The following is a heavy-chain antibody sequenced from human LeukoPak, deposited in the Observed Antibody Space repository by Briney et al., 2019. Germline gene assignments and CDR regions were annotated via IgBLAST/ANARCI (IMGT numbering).Heavy chain of an antibody. CDR1: GYALTSFA. V-gene: IGHV1-3*04. CDR2: INTGNDNP. CDR3: ARDYDFWSGYFGLSMDV. J-gene: IGHJ6*02. Sequence: GASVKVSCKASGYALTSFAMHWVRQAPGQRLEWMGWINTGNDNPRYSPKFQGRVTITRDTSANTAYMELSGLRSEDTAAYYCARDYDFWSGYFGLSMDVWGQGTTVIVSS. D-gene: IGHD3-3*01.